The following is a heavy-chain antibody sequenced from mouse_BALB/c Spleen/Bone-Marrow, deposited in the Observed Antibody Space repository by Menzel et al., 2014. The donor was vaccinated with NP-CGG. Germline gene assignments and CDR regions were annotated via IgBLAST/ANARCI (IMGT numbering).Heavy chain of an antibody. J-gene: IGHJ4*01. CDR2: IYPGSGSI. CDR3: RCYDYTMAY. Sequence: LQQSGSELVRPGASAKLSCKASGYTFTSYWIHWVKQRPGQGFEWIGNIYPGSGSINYDEKFKSKATLTVVTSSSTAYMQLSSLTSEDSAVYYCRCYDYTMAYWGQGTSVTVSS. V-gene: IGHV1S22*01. D-gene: IGHD1-1*01. CDR1: GYTFTSYW.